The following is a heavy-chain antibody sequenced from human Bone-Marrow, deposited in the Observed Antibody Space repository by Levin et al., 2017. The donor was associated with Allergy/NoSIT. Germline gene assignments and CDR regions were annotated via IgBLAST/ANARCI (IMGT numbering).Heavy chain of an antibody. V-gene: IGHV3-74*01. Sequence: AGGSLRLSCAASGFTFSSYWMHWVRQAPGKGLVWVSRINSDGSSTSYADSVKGRFTISRDNAKNTLYLQMNSLRAEDTAVYYCARVSQGIAVAGQKSIDYWGQGTLVTVSS. D-gene: IGHD6-19*01. CDR1: GFTFSSYW. CDR3: ARVSQGIAVAGQKSIDY. CDR2: INSDGSST. J-gene: IGHJ4*02.